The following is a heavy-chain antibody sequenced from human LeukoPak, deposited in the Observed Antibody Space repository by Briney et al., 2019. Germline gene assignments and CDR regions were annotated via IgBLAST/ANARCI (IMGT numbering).Heavy chain of an antibody. CDR2: IYTSGST. D-gene: IGHD3-22*01. J-gene: IGHJ4*02. Sequence: PSETLSLTCTVSGGSISSYYSSWIRQPPGKGLEWIGYIYTSGSTNYNPSLKSRVTISVDTSKNQFSLKLSSVTAADTAVYYCARQYDSSGYPLDYWGQGTLVTVSS. CDR1: GGSISSYY. CDR3: ARQYDSSGYPLDY. V-gene: IGHV4-4*09.